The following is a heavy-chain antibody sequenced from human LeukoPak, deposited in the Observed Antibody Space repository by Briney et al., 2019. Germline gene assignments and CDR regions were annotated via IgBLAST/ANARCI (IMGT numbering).Heavy chain of an antibody. CDR2: ITATSLHI. CDR3: ARVRSVGGNPHAFNI. J-gene: IGHJ3*02. CDR1: GVTFSGYS. Sequence: GGSLRLSCAASGVTFSGYSMNWVRQAPGKGLEWVSAITATSLHIYYADSVKGRFTISRDNAKNSLYLLMNSLRVEDTALYYCARVRSVGGNPHAFNIWGQGTMVTVSS. D-gene: IGHD4-23*01. V-gene: IGHV3-21*01.